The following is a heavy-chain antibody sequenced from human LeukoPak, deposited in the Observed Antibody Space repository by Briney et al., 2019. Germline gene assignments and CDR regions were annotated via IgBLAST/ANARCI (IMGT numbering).Heavy chain of an antibody. D-gene: IGHD1-26*01. CDR3: ARGVGFYYYMDV. J-gene: IGHJ6*03. CDR1: GGSISSYY. Sequence: SETLSLTCTVSGGSISSYYWSWIRQPPGKGLEWIGYIYYSGSANYNPSLKSRVTISVDTSKNQFSLKLSSVTAADTAVYCCARGVGFYYYMDVWGKGTTVLVSS. V-gene: IGHV4-59*08. CDR2: IYYSGSA.